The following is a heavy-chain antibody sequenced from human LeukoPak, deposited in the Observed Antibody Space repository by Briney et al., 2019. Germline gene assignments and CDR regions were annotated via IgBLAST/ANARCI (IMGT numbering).Heavy chain of an antibody. J-gene: IGHJ4*02. CDR2: ISSSSSYI. V-gene: IGHV3-21*01. CDR1: GFIFSTYN. D-gene: IGHD4-11*01. Sequence: GGSLRLSCAASGFIFSTYNIDWVRQAPGKGLEWVSSISSSSSYIYYADSVKGRFTISRHNAKNSLYLQLNSLRAEDTAVYYCVRLYDDYTNGHFDSWGQGTLVTVSS. CDR3: VRLYDDYTNGHFDS.